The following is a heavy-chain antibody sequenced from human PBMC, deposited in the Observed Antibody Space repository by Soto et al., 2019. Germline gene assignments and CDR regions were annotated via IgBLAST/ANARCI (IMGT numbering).Heavy chain of an antibody. J-gene: IGHJ6*02. CDR2: INHSGST. V-gene: IGHV4-34*01. Sequence: SETLSLTCAVYGGSFSGYYWSWIRQPPGKGLEWIGEINHSGSTYYNPSLKSRVTISVDTSKNQFSLKLTSVTAADTAVYYCARDPSPREWDYYYYGMDVWGQGTTVNVSS. CDR1: GGSFSGYY. CDR3: ARDPSPREWDYYYYGMDV. D-gene: IGHD3-3*01.